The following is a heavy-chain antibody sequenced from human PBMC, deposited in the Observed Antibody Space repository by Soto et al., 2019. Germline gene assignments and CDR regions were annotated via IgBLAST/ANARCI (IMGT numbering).Heavy chain of an antibody. CDR3: ARKTESCSGATCHIATFDF. CDR1: GGSFSGYS. Sequence: QVELQQWGAGLLKPSETLSLTCGVYGGSFSGYSWSWVRQSPGKGLEWIGEVSHTGSTNYSPSLKRPFTISLDTSKNQFSLWLSSVTVADTAVYYCARKTESCSGATCHIATFDFWGQGTLVTVSS. CDR2: VSHTGST. V-gene: IGHV4-34*01. D-gene: IGHD2-15*01. J-gene: IGHJ4*02.